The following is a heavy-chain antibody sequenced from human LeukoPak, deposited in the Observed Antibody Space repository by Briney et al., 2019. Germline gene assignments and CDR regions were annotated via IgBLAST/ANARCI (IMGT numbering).Heavy chain of an antibody. D-gene: IGHD5-18*01. CDR1: GFTFSSYG. Sequence: PGGSLRLSCAASGFTFSSYGIHWVRQAPGKGLEWVAFIRYDGSNKYYADSVKGRFTISRDNSKNTLYLQMNSLRAEDTAVYYCAKDKTAPFDYWGQGTLVTVSS. CDR3: AKDKTAPFDY. CDR2: IRYDGSNK. V-gene: IGHV3-30*02. J-gene: IGHJ4*02.